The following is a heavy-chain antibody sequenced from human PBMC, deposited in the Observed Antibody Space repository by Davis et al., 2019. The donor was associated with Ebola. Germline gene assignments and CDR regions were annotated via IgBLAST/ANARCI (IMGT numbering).Heavy chain of an antibody. J-gene: IGHJ6*02. CDR2: IDHSGST. V-gene: IGHV4-38-2*02. D-gene: IGHD4-17*01. Sequence: MPSETLSLTCTVSNYSIKSGYYWGWIRQTPEKGLEWIASIDHSGSTIYNPSLKSRVTMSVDTSKNQFSLKLGSVTAADTAVYYCARGNYGDYIVLYYYNMDVWGQGTTVTVSS. CDR3: ARGNYGDYIVLYYYNMDV. CDR1: NYSIKSGYY.